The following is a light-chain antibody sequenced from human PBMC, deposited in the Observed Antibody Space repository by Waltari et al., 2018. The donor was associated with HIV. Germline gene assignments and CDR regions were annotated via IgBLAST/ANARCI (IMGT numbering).Light chain of an antibody. J-gene: IGLJ2*01. V-gene: IGLV1-47*01. CDR1: SPNIGYNY. CDR3: VAWDDTLSGHVV. CDR2: RNT. Sequence: QSVLTQPPSASGTPGQRVTISCSGSSPNIGYNYVYLYQHIPGTAPKLLIYRNTQRPSGVPDRFSGSKSGTSASLAISGLRSDDEADYYCVAWDDTLSGHVVIGGGTKLTVL.